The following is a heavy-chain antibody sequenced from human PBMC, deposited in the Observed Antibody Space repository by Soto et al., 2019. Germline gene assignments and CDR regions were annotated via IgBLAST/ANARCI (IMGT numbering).Heavy chain of an antibody. CDR2: INPYTGGP. Sequence: ASVKVSCKATGYIFTGNLIHWVRQAPGQGLEWMGWINPYTGGPNYAQQFQGRVTMTRDTSISTAYMELSRLTSDDTAVYYCARGSGYCTGASCRNWFDPWGQGTLVTVSS. J-gene: IGHJ5*02. CDR1: GYIFTGNL. D-gene: IGHD2-8*02. V-gene: IGHV1-2*02. CDR3: ARGSGYCTGASCRNWFDP.